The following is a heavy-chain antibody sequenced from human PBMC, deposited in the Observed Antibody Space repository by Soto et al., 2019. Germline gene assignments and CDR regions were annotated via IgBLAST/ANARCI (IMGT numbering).Heavy chain of an antibody. D-gene: IGHD3-22*01. CDR1: GFTFSSFG. Sequence: GGSLRLSCAASGFTFSSFGMHWVRQAPDKGLQWVAVISYDGSDKYYADSVKGRFTISRDDSTNTMYLQMNSLRPEDTAVYYCARYDSSGYYWPYYYYGMDVWGQGTTVTVSS. J-gene: IGHJ6*02. CDR3: ARYDSSGYYWPYYYYGMDV. CDR2: ISYDGSDK. V-gene: IGHV3-30*03.